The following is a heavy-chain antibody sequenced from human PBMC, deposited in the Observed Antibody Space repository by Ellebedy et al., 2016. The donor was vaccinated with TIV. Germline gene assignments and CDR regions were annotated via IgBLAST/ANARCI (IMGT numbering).Heavy chain of an antibody. V-gene: IGHV4-59*01. D-gene: IGHD5-18*01. J-gene: IGHJ2*01. CDR2: IYYSGST. Sequence: SETLSLTCTVSGGSISSYYWSWIRQPPGKGLEWIGYIYYSGSTNYNPSLKSRVTISVDTSKNQFSLKLSSVTAADTAVYYCARLGLTSYWYFDLWGRGTLVTVSS. CDR1: GGSISSYY. CDR3: ARLGLTSYWYFDL.